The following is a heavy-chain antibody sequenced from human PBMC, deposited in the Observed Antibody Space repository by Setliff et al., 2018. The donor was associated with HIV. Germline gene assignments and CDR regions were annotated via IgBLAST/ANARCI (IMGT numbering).Heavy chain of an antibody. CDR3: ARVPLSSPSRPGGYFDY. Sequence: SETLSLTCTVSGGSISSGAYYWSWIRQHPGKGLEWIGYIYYSGSTYYNPSLKSRVTISVDTSKNQFSLKLNFVTAADTAVYYCARVPLSSPSRPGGYFDYRGQGTLVTVSS. V-gene: IGHV4-31*03. CDR1: GGSISSGAYY. D-gene: IGHD3-16*01. J-gene: IGHJ4*02. CDR2: IYYSGST.